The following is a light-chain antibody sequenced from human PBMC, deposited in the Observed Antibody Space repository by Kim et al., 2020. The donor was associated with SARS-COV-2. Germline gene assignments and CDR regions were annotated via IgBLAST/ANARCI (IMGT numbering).Light chain of an antibody. V-gene: IGKV1-5*01. Sequence: DIQMTQSPSTLSASVGDRVTITCRASQSISSWLAWYQQKPGKAPKLLIYDASSLESGVPLRFSGSGSGTEFTLTISSLQPDDFATYYCQQYYNYPWTFGQGTKVEIK. J-gene: IGKJ1*01. CDR3: QQYYNYPWT. CDR1: QSISSW. CDR2: DAS.